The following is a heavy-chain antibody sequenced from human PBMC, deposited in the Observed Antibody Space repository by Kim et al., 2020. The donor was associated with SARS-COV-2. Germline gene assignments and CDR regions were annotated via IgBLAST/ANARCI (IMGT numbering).Heavy chain of an antibody. V-gene: IGHV4-34*01. J-gene: IGHJ5*02. Sequence: SETLSLTCAVYGGSFSGYYWSWIRQPPGKGLEWIGEINHSGSTNYNPSLKSRVTISVDTSKNQFSLKLSSVTAADTAVYYCARFWRDYGSGSKGYNWFDPWGQGTLVTVSS. CDR2: INHSGST. CDR1: GGSFSGYY. D-gene: IGHD3-10*01. CDR3: ARFWRDYGSGSKGYNWFDP.